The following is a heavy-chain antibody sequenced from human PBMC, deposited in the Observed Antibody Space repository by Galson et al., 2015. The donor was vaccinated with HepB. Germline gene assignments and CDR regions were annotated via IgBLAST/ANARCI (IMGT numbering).Heavy chain of an antibody. CDR2: IVVGSGNT. CDR1: GFTFTSSA. J-gene: IGHJ6*02. V-gene: IGHV1-58*02. Sequence: SVKVSCKASGFTFTSSAMQWVRQARGQRLEWIGWIVVGSGNTNYAQKFQERVTITRDMSTSTAYMELSSLRSEDTAVYYCAASMVRGVSLKAGREDIYYYYGMDVWGQGTTVTVSS. CDR3: AASMVRGVSLKAGREDIYYYYGMDV. D-gene: IGHD3-10*01.